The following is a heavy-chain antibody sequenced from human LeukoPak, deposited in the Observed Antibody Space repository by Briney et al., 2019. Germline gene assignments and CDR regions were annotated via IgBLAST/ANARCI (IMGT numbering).Heavy chain of an antibody. V-gene: IGHV5-51*01. J-gene: IGHJ4*02. Sequence: GESLKISCQGSGYTFNSYWIGWVRQMPGKGLEWMGIIYPGDPDTRYSPSFQGQVTISADKSVSTAYLQWSSLKASDTAMYYCARRFRDSSGYYSYYFDYWGQGTLVTVSS. D-gene: IGHD3-22*01. CDR2: IYPGDPDT. CDR3: ARRFRDSSGYYSYYFDY. CDR1: GYTFNSYW.